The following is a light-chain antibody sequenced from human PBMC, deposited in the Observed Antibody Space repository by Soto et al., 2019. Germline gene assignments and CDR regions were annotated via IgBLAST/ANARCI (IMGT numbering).Light chain of an antibody. CDR2: LGS. CDR1: QSLLHSNGYNY. V-gene: IGKV2-28*01. CDR3: MQALQTPFT. J-gene: IGKJ4*01. Sequence: DLVMTQSPLSLPVTPGEPASISYRSSQSLLHSNGYNYLDWYLQKPGQSPQLLIYLGSNRASGVPDRFSGSGSGTDFTLKISRVEAEDVGVYYCMQALQTPFTFGGGTKVEIK.